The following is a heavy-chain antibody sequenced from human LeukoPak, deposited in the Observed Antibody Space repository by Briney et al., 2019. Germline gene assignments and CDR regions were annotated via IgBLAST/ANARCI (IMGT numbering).Heavy chain of an antibody. CDR3: ARRPTTRYYYYYYMDV. Sequence: NPSETLSLTCAVYGGSFSGYYWSWIRQPPGKGLEWIGEINHSGSTNYNPSLKSRVTISVDTSKNQFSLKLSSVTAADTAVYYCARRPTTRYYYYYYMDVWGKGTTVTISS. J-gene: IGHJ6*03. CDR2: INHSGST. CDR1: GGSFSGYY. V-gene: IGHV4-34*01. D-gene: IGHD4-17*01.